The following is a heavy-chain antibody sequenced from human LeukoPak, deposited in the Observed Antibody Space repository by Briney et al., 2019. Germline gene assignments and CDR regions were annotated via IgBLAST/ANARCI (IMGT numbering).Heavy chain of an antibody. D-gene: IGHD6-19*01. Sequence: GSSVKVSCKASGGTFSSYAISWVRQAPGQGLEWMGGIIPIFGTANYAQKFQGRVTITADESTSTAYMELSSLRSADTAVYYCARSYSSGWYPIDSWGQGPLVTVSS. J-gene: IGHJ4*02. V-gene: IGHV1-69*01. CDR2: IIPIFGTA. CDR1: GGTFSSYA. CDR3: ARSYSSGWYPIDS.